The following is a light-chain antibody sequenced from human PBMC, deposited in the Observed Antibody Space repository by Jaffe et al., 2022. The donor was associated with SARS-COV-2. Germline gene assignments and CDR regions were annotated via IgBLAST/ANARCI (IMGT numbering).Light chain of an antibody. J-gene: IGLJ3*02. V-gene: IGLV2-14*03. CDR3: SSYTSSSTWV. Sequence: QSALTQPASVSGYPGQSITISCTGTSSDVGGHNYVSWYQQHPGKAPKLMIYDVTNRPSGVSNRFSGSKSGNTASLTISGLRAEDETDYYCSSYTSSSTWVFGGGTKVTVL. CDR2: DVT. CDR1: SSDVGGHNY.